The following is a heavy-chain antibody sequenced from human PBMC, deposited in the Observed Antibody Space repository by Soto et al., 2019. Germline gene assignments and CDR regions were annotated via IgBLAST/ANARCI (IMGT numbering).Heavy chain of an antibody. J-gene: IGHJ4*02. V-gene: IGHV4-31*03. Sequence: TSETLSLTCTVSGVSISSGGYYWGWIRQHPGKGLEWIGNIYHSGRTYYNPSLKSRVIMSVDTSKNHFSLNLNSVTAADTAMYFCARETGGSSSGFDYWGQGTLVTVSS. CDR2: IYHSGRT. D-gene: IGHD6-6*01. CDR3: ARETGGSSSGFDY. CDR1: GVSISSGGYY.